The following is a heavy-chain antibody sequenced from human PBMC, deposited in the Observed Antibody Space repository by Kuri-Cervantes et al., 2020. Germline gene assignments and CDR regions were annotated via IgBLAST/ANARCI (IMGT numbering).Heavy chain of an antibody. V-gene: IGHV4-39*07. Sequence: GSLRLSCTVSGGSISSSSYYWGWIRQPPGKGLEWIGSIYYSGSTNYNPSLKSRVTISVDASKNQFSLKLSSVTAADTAVYYCARETYYYDSSGYYYGAFDIWGQGTMVTVSS. D-gene: IGHD3-22*01. CDR3: ARETYYYDSSGYYYGAFDI. CDR2: IYYSGST. CDR1: GGSISSSSYY. J-gene: IGHJ3*02.